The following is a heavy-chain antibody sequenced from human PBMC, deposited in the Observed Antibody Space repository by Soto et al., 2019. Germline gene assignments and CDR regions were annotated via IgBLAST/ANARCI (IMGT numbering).Heavy chain of an antibody. CDR1: DGSISSYY. D-gene: IGHD1-26*01. CDR2: IYGTGTT. Sequence: SESLSLTCTVSDGSISSYYWSWIRQPPGKGLEWIGYIYGTGTTNYAPSLKNRVTMSLHTSKNQFSLTLSSVTAADTAMYYCAGFSSGTYLFGLWGPGTLVTVSS. CDR3: AGFSSGTYLFGL. V-gene: IGHV4-59*01. J-gene: IGHJ4*02.